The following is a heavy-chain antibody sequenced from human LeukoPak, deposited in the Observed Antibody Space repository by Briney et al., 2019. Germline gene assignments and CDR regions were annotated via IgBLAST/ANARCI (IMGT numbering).Heavy chain of an antibody. D-gene: IGHD3-22*01. J-gene: IGHJ4*02. CDR1: GGSISIYH. V-gene: IGHV4-59*08. CDR3: ARQPRYYDSSGYHYYYFDY. Sequence: SETLSLTCTVSGGSISIYHWSWIRQPPGKGLEWIGYVYYSGSTNYNPSLNSRVNISGDTSKNQFSLKLSSVTAADTAVYYCARQPRYYDSSGYHYYYFDYWGQGTLVTVSS. CDR2: VYYSGST.